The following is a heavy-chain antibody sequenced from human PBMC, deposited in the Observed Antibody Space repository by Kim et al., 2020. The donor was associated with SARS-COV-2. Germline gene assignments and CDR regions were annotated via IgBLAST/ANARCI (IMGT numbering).Heavy chain of an antibody. V-gene: IGHV3-13*01. Sequence: GSVKGRVNISIENAKNSLYLQMNSLRAGDTAVYYCARSPPGCMGSGWYHIWGQGTLVTVSS. J-gene: IGHJ4*02. CDR3: ARSPPGCMGSGWYHI. D-gene: IGHD6-19*01.